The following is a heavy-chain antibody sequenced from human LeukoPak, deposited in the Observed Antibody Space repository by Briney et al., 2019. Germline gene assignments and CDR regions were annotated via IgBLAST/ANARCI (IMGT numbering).Heavy chain of an antibody. V-gene: IGHV3-30-3*01. J-gene: IGHJ4*02. CDR2: ISYDGNHI. CDR3: ARDNIAGSGSSD. D-gene: IGHD3-10*01. Sequence: GTSLRLSCAASGFTFSSYAVRWVRQAPGKGLEWVAVISYDGNHIYYADSVKGRFTISRDNSKNTLYLQMNSLRSEDTAVYYCARDNIAGSGSSDWGQGTLVTVSS. CDR1: GFTFSSYA.